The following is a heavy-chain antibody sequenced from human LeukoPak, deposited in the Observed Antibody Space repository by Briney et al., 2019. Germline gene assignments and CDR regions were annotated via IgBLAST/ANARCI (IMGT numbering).Heavy chain of an antibody. CDR1: GYTFTSYD. Sequence: ASVKVSCKASGYTFTSYDINWVRQATGQGLEWMGWINPNSGGTNYAQKFQGRVTMTRDTSISTAYMELSRLRSDDTAVYYCAREASSGWYLGWGQGTLVTVSS. D-gene: IGHD6-19*01. V-gene: IGHV1-2*02. J-gene: IGHJ4*02. CDR2: INPNSGGT. CDR3: AREASSGWYLG.